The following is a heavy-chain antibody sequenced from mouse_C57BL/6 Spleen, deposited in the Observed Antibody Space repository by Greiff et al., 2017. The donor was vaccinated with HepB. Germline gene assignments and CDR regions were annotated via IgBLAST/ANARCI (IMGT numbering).Heavy chain of an antibody. Sequence: QVQLKESGAELARPGASVKLSCKASGYTFTSYGISWVKQRTGQGLEWIGEIYPRSGNTYYNEKFKGKATLTADKSSSTAYMELRSLTSEDSAVYFCARGVTTVVAPLDYWGQGTTLTVSS. CDR3: ARGVTTVVAPLDY. J-gene: IGHJ2*01. D-gene: IGHD1-1*01. CDR2: IYPRSGNT. CDR1: GYTFTSYG. V-gene: IGHV1-81*01.